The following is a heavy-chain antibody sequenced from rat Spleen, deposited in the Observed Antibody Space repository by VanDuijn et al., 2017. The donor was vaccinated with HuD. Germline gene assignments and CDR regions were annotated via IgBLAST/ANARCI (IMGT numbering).Heavy chain of an antibody. CDR3: ARHEGYNSGYGGFAY. J-gene: IGHJ3*01. Sequence: EVQLVESGGGLVQPGRSMKLSCAASGLTFSNYYMAWVRQAPTKGLEWVASISTGGGNTFYRDSVKGRFTISRDNAKSILYLQMESLRSEDTATYCCARHEGYNSGYGGFAYWGQGTLVTVSS. CDR2: ISTGGGNT. V-gene: IGHV5-25*01. CDR1: GLTFSNYY. D-gene: IGHD4-3*01.